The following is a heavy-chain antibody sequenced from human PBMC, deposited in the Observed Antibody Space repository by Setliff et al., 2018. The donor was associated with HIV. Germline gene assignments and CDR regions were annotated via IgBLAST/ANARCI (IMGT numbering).Heavy chain of an antibody. D-gene: IGHD3-10*01. CDR3: ARVGYHGSGRYSFDY. J-gene: IGHJ4*02. CDR1: GGSISSGSYN. V-gene: IGHV4-61*09. Sequence: SETLSLTCTVAGGSISSGSYNWSWLRQPAGKGLEWIGHIHTSGSTKYNPSLKSRVTISADTYKNLFSLNLSSVTAAQTAVYYCARVGYHGSGRYSFDYWGQGTLVTVSS. CDR2: IHTSGST.